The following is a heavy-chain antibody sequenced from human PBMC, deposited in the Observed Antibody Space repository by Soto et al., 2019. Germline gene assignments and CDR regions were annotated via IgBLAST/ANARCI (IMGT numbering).Heavy chain of an antibody. CDR3: ATFITGTNFDY. D-gene: IGHD1-20*01. CDR2: ISGSGGST. CDR1: GFTFSSYA. J-gene: IGHJ4*02. V-gene: IGHV3-23*01. Sequence: LSLTCAASGFTFSSYAMSWVRQAPGKGLEWVSAISGSGGSTYYADSVKGRFTISRDNSKNTLYLQMNSLRAEDTAVYYCATFITGTNFDYWGQGTLVTVSS.